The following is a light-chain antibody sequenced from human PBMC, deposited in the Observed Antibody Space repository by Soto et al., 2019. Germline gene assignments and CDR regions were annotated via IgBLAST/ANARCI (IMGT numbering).Light chain of an antibody. Sequence: QSVLTQPASASGSPGQSITLSCTGTSTDVGGNHVSWYQQHPGKAPKLIIYDVSNRPSGISNRFSGSKSDNTASLTISGLQADDEADSYCSSHTSTSRYVFGTGTKLTVL. CDR1: STDVGGNH. J-gene: IGLJ1*01. CDR2: DVS. CDR3: SSHTSTSRYV. V-gene: IGLV2-14*03.